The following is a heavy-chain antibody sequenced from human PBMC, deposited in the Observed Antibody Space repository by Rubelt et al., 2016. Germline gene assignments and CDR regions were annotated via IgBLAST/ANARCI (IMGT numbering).Heavy chain of an antibody. CDR3: ARFDCGGGNCIGIDAFDV. J-gene: IGHJ3*01. D-gene: IGHD2-21*01. Sequence: VKGRFTISRDNSKNTLYLQMNSLRSDDTAVYYCARFDCGGGNCIGIDAFDVWGQGTMVTVSS. V-gene: IGHV3-30*01.